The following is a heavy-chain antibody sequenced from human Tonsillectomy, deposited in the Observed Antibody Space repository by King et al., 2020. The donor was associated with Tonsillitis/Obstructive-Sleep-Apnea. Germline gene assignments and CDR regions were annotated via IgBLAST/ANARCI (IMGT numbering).Heavy chain of an antibody. D-gene: IGHD3-10*01. Sequence: VQLVESGGGLVQPGGSLRVSCASSGFTFSSYSMNWVRQAPGKGLEWGSYISTSSSIIFYADSVKGRFTISRDNAKNSLYLQMNSLRDEDTAVYYCARLGVQGVVTDYGGPGTLVSVSS. CDR2: ISTSSSII. J-gene: IGHJ4*02. CDR3: ARLGVQGVVTDY. CDR1: GFTFSSYS. V-gene: IGHV3-48*02.